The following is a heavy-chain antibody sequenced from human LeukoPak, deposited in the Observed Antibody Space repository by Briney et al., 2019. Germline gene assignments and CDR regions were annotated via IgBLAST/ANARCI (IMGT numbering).Heavy chain of an antibody. CDR3: ARDRVRGNSNPFFDY. D-gene: IGHD4-11*01. J-gene: IGHJ4*02. CDR2: IYYSGST. CDR1: GDSISSADYS. V-gene: IGHV4-30-4*01. Sequence: SQTLSLTCTVSGDSISSADYSWSWILQPPGKGLEWIGYIYYSGSTYYNPSLKSRVTISVDTSKNHFSLKLGSVTAADTAVYYCARDRVRGNSNPFFDYWGQGTLVTVSS.